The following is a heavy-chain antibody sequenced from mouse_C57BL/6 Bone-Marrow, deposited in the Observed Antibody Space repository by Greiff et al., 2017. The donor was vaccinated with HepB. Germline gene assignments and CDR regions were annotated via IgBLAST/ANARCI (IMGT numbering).Heavy chain of an antibody. D-gene: IGHD1-1*01. J-gene: IGHJ3*01. Sequence: VMLVESGPGLVQPSQSLSITCTVSGFSLTSYGVHWVRQSPGKGLEWLGVIWSGGSTDYNAAFISRLSISKDNSKSQVFFKMNSLQADDTAIYYCASPLYGSSWFAYWGQGTLVTVSA. CDR2: IWSGGST. V-gene: IGHV2-2*01. CDR1: GFSLTSYG. CDR3: ASPLYGSSWFAY.